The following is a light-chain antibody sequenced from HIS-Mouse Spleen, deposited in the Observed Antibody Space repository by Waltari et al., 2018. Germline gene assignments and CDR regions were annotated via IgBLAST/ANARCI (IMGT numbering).Light chain of an antibody. J-gene: IGKJ4*01. Sequence: DIQMTQSPSTLSASVGDRVTITCRASQSISSWLAWYQQKPGNAPKLLIYKASSLESGVPSRFSGSGSGTEFTLTISSLQPDDFATYYCQQYNSYSPSTFGGGTKVEIK. CDR2: KAS. CDR1: QSISSW. CDR3: QQYNSYSPST. V-gene: IGKV1-5*03.